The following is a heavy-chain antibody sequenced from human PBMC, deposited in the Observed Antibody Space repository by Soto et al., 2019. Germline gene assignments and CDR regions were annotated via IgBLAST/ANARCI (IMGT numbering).Heavy chain of an antibody. V-gene: IGHV4-39*01. J-gene: IGHJ4*02. CDR2: IYYSGST. D-gene: IGHD2-2*01. CDR1: GGSISSSSYY. CDR3: ATLFPRVVPAAIYFDY. Sequence: SETLSLTCAVSGGSISSSSYYWAWIRQPPGKGLEWIGSIYYSGSTYYNPSLKSRVTISVDTSKNQFSLKLSSVTAADTAVYYCATLFPRVVPAAIYFDYWGQGTLVTVSS.